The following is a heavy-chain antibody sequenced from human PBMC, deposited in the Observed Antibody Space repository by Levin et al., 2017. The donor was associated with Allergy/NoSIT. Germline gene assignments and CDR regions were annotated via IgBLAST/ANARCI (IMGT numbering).Heavy chain of an antibody. V-gene: IGHV3-7*05. CDR2: IKQDGTEK. CDR3: ARNWRSAFDI. Sequence: ETLSLTCAASGFTFSSYWMSWVRQAPGKGLEWVANIKQDGTEKYYVDSVKGRFTVSKDNAKNSVYLQMSSLRVEDTAVYYCARNWRSAFDIWGLGTMVTVSS. J-gene: IGHJ3*02. CDR1: GFTFSSYW. D-gene: IGHD2-8*02.